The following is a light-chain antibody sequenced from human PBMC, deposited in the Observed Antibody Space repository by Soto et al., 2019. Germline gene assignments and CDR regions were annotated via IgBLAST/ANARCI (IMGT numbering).Light chain of an antibody. CDR1: SSDIGGYNY. V-gene: IGLV2-8*01. CDR3: SSYAGSNNLV. Sequence: QSALTQPPSASGSPGQSVTISCTGTSSDIGGYNYVSWYQQHPGKAPKFMIYEVSKRPSGVPDRFSGSKPGNTASLTVSGLQAEDEADYYCSSYAGSNNLVFGGGTKVTVL. J-gene: IGLJ2*01. CDR2: EVS.